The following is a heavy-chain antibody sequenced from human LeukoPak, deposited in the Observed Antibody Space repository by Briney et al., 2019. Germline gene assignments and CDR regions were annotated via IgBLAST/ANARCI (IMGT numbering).Heavy chain of an antibody. D-gene: IGHD5-18*01. CDR3: ARGLYGYFGEDEGFDY. CDR2: ISSSSSYI. V-gene: IGHV3-21*01. J-gene: IGHJ4*02. CDR1: GFTFSSYS. Sequence: NPGGSLRLSCAASGFTFSSYSMNWVRQAPGKGLEWVSSISSSSSYIYYADSVKGRFTISRDNAKNSLYLQMNSLRAEDTAVYYCARGLYGYFGEDEGFDYWGQGTLVTVSS.